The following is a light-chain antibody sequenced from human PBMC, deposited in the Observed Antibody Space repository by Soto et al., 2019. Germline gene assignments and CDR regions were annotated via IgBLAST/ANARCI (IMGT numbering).Light chain of an antibody. CDR2: GNS. V-gene: IGLV1-40*01. J-gene: IGLJ1*01. CDR1: SSNIGAGYD. CDR3: QSYDSSLSGHV. Sequence: QSALTQPASVSGAPGQRVTISCTGSSSNIGAGYDVHWYQQLPGTAPKLLIYGNSNRPSGVPDRFSGSKSGTSASLAITGLQAEDEADYYCQSYDSSLSGHVFGTGTKVTV.